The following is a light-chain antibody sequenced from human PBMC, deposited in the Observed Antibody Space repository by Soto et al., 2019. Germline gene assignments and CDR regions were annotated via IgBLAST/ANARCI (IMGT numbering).Light chain of an antibody. Sequence: TQSPATLSVSPGERATLSCSSIHIFLSNLASYHQKPGQAPRLLIYDASNRATGIPARFSGSGSGTDFTLTISSLEPEDFAVYYCQQRSNWPITFGQGTRLEI. CDR3: QQRSNWPIT. J-gene: IGKJ5*01. CDR2: DAS. V-gene: IGKV3-11*01. CDR1: HIFLSN.